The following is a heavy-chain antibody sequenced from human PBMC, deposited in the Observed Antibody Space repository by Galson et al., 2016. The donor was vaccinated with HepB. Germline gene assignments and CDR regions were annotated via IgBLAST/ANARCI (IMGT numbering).Heavy chain of an antibody. V-gene: IGHV1-69*06. D-gene: IGHD3-9*01. CDR1: GYTFSRYA. CDR3: ARGEYDFLTYYRSSFYYMDV. J-gene: IGHJ6*03. CDR2: IIPSYDRA. Sequence: SVKVSCKASGYTFSRYAISWVRLAPGQGPEWMGGIIPSYDRATYAQKFQDRLTITADKSTNTAYMELSSLRSEDTAVYFCARGEYDFLTYYRSSFYYMDVWGRGTTVSVSS.